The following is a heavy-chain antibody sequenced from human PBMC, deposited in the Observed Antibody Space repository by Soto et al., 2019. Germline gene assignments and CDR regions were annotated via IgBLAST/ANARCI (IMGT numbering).Heavy chain of an antibody. CDR2: ISAYNGNT. V-gene: IGHV1-18*01. Sequence: ASVKVSCKASGYTFTSYGISWVRQAPGQGLEWMGWISAYNGNTNYAQKLQGRVTMTTDTSTSTAYMELRSLRSDDTAVYYCARGYYDSSGYYYGSNWFGPWGQGTLVTVSS. CDR3: ARGYYDSSGYYYGSNWFGP. D-gene: IGHD3-22*01. CDR1: GYTFTSYG. J-gene: IGHJ5*02.